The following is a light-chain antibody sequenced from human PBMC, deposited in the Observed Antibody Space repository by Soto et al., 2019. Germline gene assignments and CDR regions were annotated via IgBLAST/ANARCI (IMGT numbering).Light chain of an antibody. CDR1: SSDIGAYNY. J-gene: IGLJ1*01. Sequence: QSALTQPASVSGSPGQSITISCTGTSSDIGAYNYVSWYQQHPGKAPKLMIYEVTNRPSGISNRFSGSRSGNTASLSISGRQADDEADYYCSSYSSAIAVVFGTGTKLTVL. CDR3: SSYSSAIAVV. V-gene: IGLV2-14*01. CDR2: EVT.